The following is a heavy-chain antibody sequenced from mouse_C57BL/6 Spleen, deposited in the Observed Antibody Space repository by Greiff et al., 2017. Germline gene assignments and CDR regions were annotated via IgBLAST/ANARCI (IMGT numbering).Heavy chain of an antibody. CDR3: TRYNYGSSLGFDY. D-gene: IGHD1-1*01. V-gene: IGHV1-5*01. CDR2: IYPGNSDT. J-gene: IGHJ2*01. CDR1: GYTFTSYW. Sequence: EVQLQQSGTVLARPGASVKMSCKTSGYTFTSYWMHWVKQRPGQGLEWIGAIYPGNSDTSYNQKFKGKAKLTAVTSASIAYMELSSLTNEDSAVYYCTRYNYGSSLGFDYWGQGTTLTVSS.